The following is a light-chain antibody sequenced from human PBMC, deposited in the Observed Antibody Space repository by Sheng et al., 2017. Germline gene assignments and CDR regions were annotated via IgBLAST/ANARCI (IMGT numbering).Light chain of an antibody. CDR2: HTS. Sequence: ENVLTQSPGTLSLSPGDRATLSCRASRHVDSAHLAWYQQKPGQAPRLVIYHTSNRATGIPARFTGSGSGTDFTLTISSLQSEDFAVYYCQQYNNWPLTFGGGTKVEIK. CDR3: QQYNNWPLT. CDR1: RHVDSAH. J-gene: IGKJ4*01. V-gene: IGKV3D-15*01.